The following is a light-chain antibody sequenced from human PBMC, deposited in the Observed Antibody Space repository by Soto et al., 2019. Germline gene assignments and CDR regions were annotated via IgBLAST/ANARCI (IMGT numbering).Light chain of an antibody. CDR1: SSNIGSHF. CDR2: RDG. Sequence: QSVLTQPPSASGTPGQSLTISCSGSSSNIGSHFAYWYQHLPGTAPKLLIFRDGRRPSGVPARFFGSKSGTSASLAITGLRSEDEADYYCAVWDQSLTGWVFGGGTKVTVL. CDR3: AVWDQSLTGWV. V-gene: IGLV1-47*01. J-gene: IGLJ3*02.